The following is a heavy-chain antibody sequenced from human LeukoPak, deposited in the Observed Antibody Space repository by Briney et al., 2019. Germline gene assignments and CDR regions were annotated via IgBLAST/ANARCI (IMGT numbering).Heavy chain of an antibody. CDR1: GGSISSSSYY. J-gene: IGHJ4*02. CDR2: INHSGST. D-gene: IGHD6-6*01. CDR3: ARVSIAARAVFDY. V-gene: IGHV4-39*07. Sequence: SETLSLTCTVSGGSISSSSYYWGWIRQPPGKGLEWIGEINHSGSTNYNPSLKSRVTISVDTSKNQFSLKLSSVTAADTAVYYCARVSIAARAVFDYWGQGTLVTVSS.